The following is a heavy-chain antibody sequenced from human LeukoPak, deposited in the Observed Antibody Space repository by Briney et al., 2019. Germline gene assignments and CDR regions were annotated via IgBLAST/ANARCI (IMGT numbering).Heavy chain of an antibody. J-gene: IGHJ4*02. CDR2: IWYDGSNK. D-gene: IGHD6-19*01. CDR3: ARDLAAGGGTFYFYY. V-gene: IGHV3-33*01. Sequence: GRSLRLSCAASGFTFSSYGMHWVRQAPGKGLEWVAVIWYDGSNKYYADSVKGRFTISRDNSKNTLYLQMNSLRAEDTAVYYCARDLAAGGGTFYFYYWGQGTLVNGSS. CDR1: GFTFSSYG.